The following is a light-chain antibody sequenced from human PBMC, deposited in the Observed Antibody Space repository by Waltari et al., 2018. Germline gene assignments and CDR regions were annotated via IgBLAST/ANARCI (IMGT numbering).Light chain of an antibody. CDR2: EAS. J-gene: IGKJ4*01. V-gene: IGKV3-11*01. Sequence: EIVLTQSPATLSLSPGERATPSCRASQSVRSYLAWYQQKPGQAPRLLIYEASNRASGIPARFSGSGSGTDFTLTISSLEPEDFAVYYCQQRSGWPNNFGGGTKVEIK. CDR1: QSVRSY. CDR3: QQRSGWPNN.